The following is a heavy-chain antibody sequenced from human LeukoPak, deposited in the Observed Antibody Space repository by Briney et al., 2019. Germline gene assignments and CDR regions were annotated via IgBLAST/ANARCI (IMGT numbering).Heavy chain of an antibody. J-gene: IGHJ4*01. V-gene: IGHV3-7*01. CDR1: GFTFSSYW. D-gene: IGHD3-10*01. CDR3: AKDRARVLWFGESFDY. CDR2: IKQDGSEK. Sequence: GGSLRLSCAASGFTFSSYWMSWVRQPPGKGLEWVANIKQDGSEKYYVDSVKGRFTISRDNAKNSLYLQMNSLGAEDTAVYYCAKDRARVLWFGESFDYWGHGTLVTVSS.